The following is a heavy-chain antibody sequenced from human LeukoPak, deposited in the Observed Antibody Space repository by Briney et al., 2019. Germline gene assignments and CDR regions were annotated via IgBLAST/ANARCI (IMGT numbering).Heavy chain of an antibody. CDR1: GYTFTSYY. CDR2: INPSGGST. D-gene: IGHD2-15*01. CDR3: ASPYCSGGSCYGMDV. J-gene: IGHJ6*02. V-gene: IGHV1-46*01. Sequence: ASVKVSCKASGYTFTSYYMHWVRQAPGQGLEWMGIINPSGGSTSYAQKFQGRVTMTKDTSTSTVYMELSSLRSEDTAVYYCASPYCSGGSCYGMDVWGQGTTVTASS.